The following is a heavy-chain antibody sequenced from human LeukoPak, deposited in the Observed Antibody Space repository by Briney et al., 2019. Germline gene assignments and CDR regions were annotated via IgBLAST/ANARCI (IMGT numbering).Heavy chain of an antibody. CDR2: ISSSGSTI. CDR3: AKDRVGAILYFDN. CDR1: GFTFSSYE. J-gene: IGHJ4*02. Sequence: PGGSLRLSCAASGFTFSSYEMNWVRQAPGKGLEWVSYISSSGSTIYYADSVKGRFTISRDNSKNTLYLQMNSLRAEETAVYYCAKDRVGAILYFDNWGQGTLVTVSS. D-gene: IGHD1-26*01. V-gene: IGHV3-48*03.